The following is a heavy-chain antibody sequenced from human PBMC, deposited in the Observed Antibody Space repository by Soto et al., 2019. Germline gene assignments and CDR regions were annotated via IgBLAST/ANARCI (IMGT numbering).Heavy chain of an antibody. Sequence: AGGSLRLSCLASGFTFKNYAMTWVRKCPGKGLQWVSLMTGGGTTDYADSAKGRFIISRDNSKNTLSLQMHNLRADDTALYYCAKLKGGLGRFYGLDAWGQGTMATVSS. J-gene: IGHJ6*02. D-gene: IGHD3-3*01. V-gene: IGHV3-23*01. CDR3: AKLKGGLGRFYGLDA. CDR2: MTGGGTT. CDR1: GFTFKNYA.